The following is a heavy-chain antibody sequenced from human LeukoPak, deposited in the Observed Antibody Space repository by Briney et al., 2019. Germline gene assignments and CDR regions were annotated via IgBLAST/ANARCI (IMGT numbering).Heavy chain of an antibody. V-gene: IGHV4-59*01. CDR1: GGSISSYY. D-gene: IGHD3/OR15-3a*01. J-gene: IGHJ4*02. Sequence: SATLSLTCTVSGGSISSYYWSWIRQHPGKGLEWIGYIYYSGSTNYNPSLKSRVTISVDTSKNQFSLKLSSVTAADTAVYYCARSHSVWTSFDYWGQGTLVTVSS. CDR3: ARSHSVWTSFDY. CDR2: IYYSGST.